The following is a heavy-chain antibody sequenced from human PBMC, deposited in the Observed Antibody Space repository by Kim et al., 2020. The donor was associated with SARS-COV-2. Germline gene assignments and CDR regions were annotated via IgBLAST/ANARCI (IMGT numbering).Heavy chain of an antibody. Sequence: GGSLRLSCAASGFTFSSYGMHWVRQAPGKGLEWVAVISYDGSNKYYADSVKGRFTISRDNSKNTLYLQMNSLRAEDTAVYYCAKVDGVVVVAATVDYWG. CDR1: GFTFSSYG. D-gene: IGHD2-15*01. J-gene: IGHJ4*01. V-gene: IGHV3-30*18. CDR3: AKVDGVVVVAATVDY. CDR2: ISYDGSNK.